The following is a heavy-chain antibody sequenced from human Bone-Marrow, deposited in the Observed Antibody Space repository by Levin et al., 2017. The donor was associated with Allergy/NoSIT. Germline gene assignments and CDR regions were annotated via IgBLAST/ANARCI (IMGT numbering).Heavy chain of an antibody. CDR2: ISRDGTQT. J-gene: IGHJ4*02. Sequence: KSGGSLRLSCRASGFKFSSYSMNWVRQAPGKGLEWVSSISRDGTQTYHADSVKGRFSISRDDARNSLYLQMDSLRVEDTAVYFCARGYFVEVRPTPGVFDYWGQGTPVSVSS. D-gene: IGHD2-15*01. CDR3: ARGYFVEVRPTPGVFDY. CDR1: GFKFSSYS. V-gene: IGHV3-21*06.